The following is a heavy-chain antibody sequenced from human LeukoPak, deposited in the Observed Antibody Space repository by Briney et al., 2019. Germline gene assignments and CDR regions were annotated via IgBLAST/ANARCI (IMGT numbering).Heavy chain of an antibody. CDR1: GYTFTSYD. J-gene: IGHJ4*02. Sequence: GASVKVSCKASGYTFTSYDINWVRQATGQGLEWMGWMNPNSGNTGYAQKFQGRVTITRNTSISTAYMELSSLRSEDTAVYYCARGLGDRGTYYFDYWGQGTLVTVSS. CDR2: MNPNSGNT. CDR3: ARGLGDRGTYYFDY. V-gene: IGHV1-8*03. D-gene: IGHD3-10*01.